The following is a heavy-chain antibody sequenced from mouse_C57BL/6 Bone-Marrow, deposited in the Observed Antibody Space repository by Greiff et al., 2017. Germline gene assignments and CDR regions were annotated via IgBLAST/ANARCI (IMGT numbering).Heavy chain of an antibody. Sequence: EVQLVESEGGLVQPGSSMKLSCTASGFTFSDYYMAWVRQVPEKGLEWVANINYDGSSTYYLDSLKSRFIISRDNAKNILYLQMSSLKSEDTATYYCARDRGFLRWYFDVWGTGTTVTVSS. V-gene: IGHV5-16*01. CDR2: INYDGSST. CDR1: GFTFSDYY. CDR3: ARDRGFLRWYFDV. J-gene: IGHJ1*03. D-gene: IGHD1-1*01.